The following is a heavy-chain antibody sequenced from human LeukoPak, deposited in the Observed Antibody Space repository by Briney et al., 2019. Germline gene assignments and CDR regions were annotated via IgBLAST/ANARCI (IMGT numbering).Heavy chain of an antibody. CDR2: NTQSGRT. Sequence: PSETLSLTCAVNGGSFSDDYWTWIRQPRGKGLEWIGENTQSGRTNYNPSLQSRVTISVDTSKHQFSLNLSSVTAADTAVYYCARGLSSGWVDYWGQGTLVTVSS. J-gene: IGHJ4*02. D-gene: IGHD6-19*01. V-gene: IGHV4-34*01. CDR1: GGSFSDDY. CDR3: ARGLSSGWVDY.